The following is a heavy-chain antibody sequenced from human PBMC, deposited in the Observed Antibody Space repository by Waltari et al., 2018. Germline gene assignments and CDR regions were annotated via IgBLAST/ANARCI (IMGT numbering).Heavy chain of an antibody. J-gene: IGHJ6*02. V-gene: IGHV1-3*01. CDR1: GYTFTNYA. D-gene: IGHD6-13*01. CDR2: INAGNGNT. Sequence: QVQLVQSGAEVKKPGASVKVSCNASGYTFTNYAMHWVRQAPGHRLEWMGGINAGNGNTKDAQKFQGRVTITRDTSASTAYMELSSLRSEDTAVYYCARYGAAAGTSSYYGYGIDGWGQGTTVTVSS. CDR3: ARYGAAAGTSSYYGYGIDG.